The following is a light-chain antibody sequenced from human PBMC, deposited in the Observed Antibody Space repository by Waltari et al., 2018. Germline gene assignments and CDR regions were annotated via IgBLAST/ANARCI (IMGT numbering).Light chain of an antibody. CDR2: GAS. CDR1: EDIDKY. V-gene: IGKV1-17*03. J-gene: IGKJ1*01. CDR3: LQHNTYPCT. Sequence: DIQMTQSPSAMSASVGDRVTITCRASEDIDKYLAWFQQKPGTVPKSLIYGASTLQSGVPSRFTGSRSGTEFNLTISSLQPEDFATYYCLQHNTYPCTFGQGTKVELK.